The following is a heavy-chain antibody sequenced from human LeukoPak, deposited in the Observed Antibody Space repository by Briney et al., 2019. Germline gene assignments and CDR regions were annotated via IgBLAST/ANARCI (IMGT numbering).Heavy chain of an antibody. CDR2: ISGSGGST. D-gene: IGHD2-21*02. V-gene: IGHV3-23*01. CDR3: AKIAAANCGGDCYSGAYYFDY. Sequence: PGGSLRLSCAASGFTFSSYAMSWVRQAPGKGLGWVSAISGSGGSTYYAGSVKGRFTISRDNSKNTLYLQMNSLRAEDTAVCYCAKIAAANCGGDCYSGAYYFDYWGQGTLVTVSS. J-gene: IGHJ4*02. CDR1: GFTFSSYA.